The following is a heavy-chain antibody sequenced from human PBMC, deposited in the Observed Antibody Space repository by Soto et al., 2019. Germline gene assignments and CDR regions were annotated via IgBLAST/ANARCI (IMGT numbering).Heavy chain of an antibody. Sequence: VGSLRLSCAASGFTFYSSAMSWVRQAPGKGLEWVSAISTTGGNTLYADSVKGRFTISRDNSKNTLYLQMNSLRAEDTAIYYCAKPSGGSYPESRVFDSWGQGTRVTVSS. CDR1: GFTFYSSA. J-gene: IGHJ4*02. D-gene: IGHD1-26*01. CDR3: AKPSGGSYPESRVFDS. V-gene: IGHV3-23*01. CDR2: ISTTGGNT.